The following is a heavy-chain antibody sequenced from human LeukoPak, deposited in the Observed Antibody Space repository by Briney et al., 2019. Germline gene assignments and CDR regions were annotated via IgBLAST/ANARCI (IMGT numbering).Heavy chain of an antibody. CDR1: GGSISSGSYY. CDR2: IYHSGST. CDR3: ASWDVYSTIGFDY. V-gene: IGHV4-30-2*01. J-gene: IGHJ4*02. Sequence: SETLSLTCTVSGGSISSGSYYWSWIRQPPGKGLEWIGYIYHSGSTYYNPSLKSRVTISVDRSKNQFSLKLSSVTAADTAVYYCASWDVYSTIGFDYWGQGTLVTVSS. D-gene: IGHD6-13*01.